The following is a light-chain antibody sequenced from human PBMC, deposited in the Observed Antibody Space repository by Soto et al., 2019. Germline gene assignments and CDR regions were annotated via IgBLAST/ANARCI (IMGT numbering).Light chain of an antibody. CDR3: QQYGSSAPIT. CDR1: QSVKNNN. CDR2: GAS. Sequence: EIGLTQSPATLSLSPGERATLSCRASQSVKNNNLNWYQQKAGQAPRLLIYGASIRATGIPDRFSGSGSGTDFTLTISRLETEDFALYFCQQYGSSAPITFGQGTRWRL. J-gene: IGKJ5*01. V-gene: IGKV3-20*01.